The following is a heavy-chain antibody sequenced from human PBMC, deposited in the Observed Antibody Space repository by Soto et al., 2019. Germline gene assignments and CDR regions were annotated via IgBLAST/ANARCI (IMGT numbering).Heavy chain of an antibody. J-gene: IGHJ4*02. CDR2: INWNSGSI. CDR1: GFTFDDYA. D-gene: IGHD6-13*01. Sequence: EVHLVESGGGLVQPGRSLRLSCAASGFTFDDYAMHWVRQAPGKGLEWVSGINWNSGSIGYADSVKGRFAISRDNAQNSLYLQMNSLRPEDTALYYCAKSYSSSGGSFDYWGLGTLVTVSS. CDR3: AKSYSSSGGSFDY. V-gene: IGHV3-9*01.